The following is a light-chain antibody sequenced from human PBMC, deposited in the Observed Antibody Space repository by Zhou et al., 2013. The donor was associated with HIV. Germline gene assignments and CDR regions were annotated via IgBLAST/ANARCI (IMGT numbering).Light chain of an antibody. V-gene: IGKV1-13*02. CDR3: QLVFIYSHLP. CDR1: QGIGRA. J-gene: IGKJ5*01. CDR2: GVS. Sequence: AIQVTQSPSSLSASVGDRVTITCRTSQGIGRALAWYQQKPQKSPKLLIFGVSTLQTGVPSRFSGSGSGTDFTLTVSNLQPEDFATYFCQLVFIYSHLPFGQGTRLEIK.